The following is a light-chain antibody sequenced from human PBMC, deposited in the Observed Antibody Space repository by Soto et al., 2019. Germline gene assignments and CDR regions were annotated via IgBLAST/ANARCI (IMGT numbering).Light chain of an antibody. J-gene: IGKJ2*01. Sequence: EIVLTQSPGTVSLSPGERATLSCRASQSVSRSDLAWYQHKPGQSPRLLIYGTSSRATGIPDRFSGSGSGTGFTLTINRLEPDDFVVYYCQQYDTSPYTFGQGTKLEIK. CDR3: QQYDTSPYT. V-gene: IGKV3-20*01. CDR2: GTS. CDR1: QSVSRSD.